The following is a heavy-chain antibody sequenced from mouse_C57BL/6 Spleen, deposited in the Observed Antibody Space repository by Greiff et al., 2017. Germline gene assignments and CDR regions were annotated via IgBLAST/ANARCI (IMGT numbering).Heavy chain of an antibody. CDR3: TTFAHHYAMDY. CDR2: IDPENGDT. Sequence: VQLQQSGAELVRPGASVKLSCTASGFNIKDDYMHWVKQRPEQGLEWIGWIDPENGDTEYASKFQGKATITADTSSNTAYLQLSSLTSEDTAVYYCTTFAHHYAMDYWGQGTSVTVSS. D-gene: IGHD3-1*01. CDR1: GFNIKDDY. J-gene: IGHJ4*01. V-gene: IGHV14-4*01.